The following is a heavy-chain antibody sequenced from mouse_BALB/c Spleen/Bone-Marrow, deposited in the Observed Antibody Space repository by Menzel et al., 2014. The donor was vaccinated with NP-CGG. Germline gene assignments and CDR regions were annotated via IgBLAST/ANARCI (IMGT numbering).Heavy chain of an antibody. D-gene: IGHD1-1*01. CDR2: INSYGRT. J-gene: IGHJ3*02. Sequence: ESGGRLVTPGTPLTLTCTASGFSLSGYNIQWVRQAPGKGLEWIGIINSYGRTYYATWARGRFAISXTSTTVDLKMTSLTTEDTATYFCGRGASSSGYFPALWGQGTLVTVS. V-gene: IGHV5-6-5*01. CDR3: GRGASSSGYFPAL. CDR1: GFSLSGYN.